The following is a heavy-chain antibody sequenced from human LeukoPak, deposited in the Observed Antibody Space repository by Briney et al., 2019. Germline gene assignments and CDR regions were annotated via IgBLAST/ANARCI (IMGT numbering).Heavy chain of an antibody. CDR3: ARDGEMPTIYFDY. Sequence: GGSLRLSCAVSGFTFSSHWMSWVRQAPGKGLEWVANIKQGGSETYYVDSVKGRFTISRDNAKNSLFLQMNSLRAEDTAVYYCARDGEMPTIYFDYWGQGTLVTVSS. D-gene: IGHD5-24*01. CDR1: GFTFSSHW. V-gene: IGHV3-7*01. CDR2: IKQGGSET. J-gene: IGHJ4*02.